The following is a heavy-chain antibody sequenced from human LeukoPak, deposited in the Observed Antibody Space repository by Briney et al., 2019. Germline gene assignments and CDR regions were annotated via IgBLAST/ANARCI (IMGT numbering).Heavy chain of an antibody. Sequence: GASVKVSCKASGYTFTSYYMHWVRQAPGQGLEWMGWINPNSGGTNYAQKLQGRVTMTRDTSISTAYMELSRLRSDDTAVYYCASWPRAWFGVEKYYFDYWGQGTLVTVSS. CDR2: INPNSGGT. CDR1: GYTFTSYY. J-gene: IGHJ4*02. D-gene: IGHD3-10*01. V-gene: IGHV1-2*02. CDR3: ASWPRAWFGVEKYYFDY.